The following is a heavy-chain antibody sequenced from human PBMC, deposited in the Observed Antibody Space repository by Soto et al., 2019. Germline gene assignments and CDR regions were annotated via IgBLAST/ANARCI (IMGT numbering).Heavy chain of an antibody. CDR1: GGTFSSYT. CDR3: AREKTSYGMDA. CDR2: MNPNSGNT. V-gene: IGHV1-8*02. J-gene: IGHJ6*02. Sequence: ASVKVSCKASGGTFSSYTISWVRQAPGQGLEWMGWMNPNSGNTGYAQKFQGRVTMTRNTSISTAYMELSSLRSEDTAVYYCAREKTSYGMDAWGQGTTVTVSS.